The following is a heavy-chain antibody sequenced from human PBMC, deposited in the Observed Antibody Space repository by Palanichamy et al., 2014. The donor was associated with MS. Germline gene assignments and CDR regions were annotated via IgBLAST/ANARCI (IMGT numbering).Heavy chain of an antibody. J-gene: IGHJ4*02. V-gene: IGHV3-23*01. CDR1: GFTFSSYA. D-gene: IGHD1-26*01. Sequence: EVQLLESGGGLVQPGGSLRLSCAASGFTFSSYAMSWVRQAPGKGLEWVSAISASGGSTYYADSLKGRFTISRDNSKNTLYLQMNSLRAEDTAVYNCAKDPEAIVGATTGSVYFDYWGQGTLVTVSS. CDR3: AKDPEAIVGATTGSVYFDY. CDR2: ISASGGST.